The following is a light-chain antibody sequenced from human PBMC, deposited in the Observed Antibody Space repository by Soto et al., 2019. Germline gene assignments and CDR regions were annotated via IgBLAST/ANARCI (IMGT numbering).Light chain of an antibody. CDR2: ETS. CDR1: QSVGPY. J-gene: IGKJ5*01. CDR3: QQRSSLIT. Sequence: EIVLTQSPATLSLSPGESATLSCRASQSVGPYLAWYQQKPGQAPRLIIYETSNRDTGVPARFSGSGSGTDFTLTINSAEPEDLESYYCQQRSSLITFGQGTRQEIK. V-gene: IGKV3-11*01.